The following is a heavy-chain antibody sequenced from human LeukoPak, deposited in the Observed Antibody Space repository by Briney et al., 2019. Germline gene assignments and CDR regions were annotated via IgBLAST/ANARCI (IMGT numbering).Heavy chain of an antibody. Sequence: GGSLRLSCAASGFTVSSNYMSWVRQAPGKGLEWVSSISSSSSYIYYADSVKGRFTISRDNAKNSLYLQMNSLRAEDTAVYYCARASIVGATTDYWGQGTLVTVSS. D-gene: IGHD1-26*01. J-gene: IGHJ4*02. CDR1: GFTVSSNY. V-gene: IGHV3-21*01. CDR3: ARASIVGATTDY. CDR2: ISSSSSYI.